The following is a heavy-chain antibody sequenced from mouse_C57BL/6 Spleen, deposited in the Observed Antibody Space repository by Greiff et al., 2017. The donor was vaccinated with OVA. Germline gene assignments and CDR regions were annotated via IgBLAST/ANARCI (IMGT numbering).Heavy chain of an antibody. CDR1: GYTFTDYE. Sequence: VKLQESGAELVRPGASVTLSCKASGYTFTDYEMHWVKQTPVHGLEWIGAIDPETGGTAYNQKFKGKAILTDDKSSSKAYMELRSLTSEDSAVYYCTRYYYYGSSYVGGYFDVWGTGTTVTVSS. V-gene: IGHV1-15*01. J-gene: IGHJ1*03. CDR2: IDPETGGT. D-gene: IGHD1-1*01. CDR3: TRYYYYGSSYVGGYFDV.